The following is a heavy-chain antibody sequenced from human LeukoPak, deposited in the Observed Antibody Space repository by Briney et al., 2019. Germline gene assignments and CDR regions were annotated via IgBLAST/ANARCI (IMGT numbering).Heavy chain of an antibody. V-gene: IGHV4-59*08. Sequence: SETLSLTCTVSGGSISGHYWSWIRQPPGKGLEWIGYIYYSGDTDYNPSLKSRVTISVDTSKNQFSLKLSSVTAADTAVYYCASNLRPLSLRFLEWGDYYYMDVWGKGTTVTVSS. CDR1: GGSISGHY. J-gene: IGHJ6*03. CDR2: IYYSGDT. CDR3: ASNLRPLSLRFLEWGDYYYMDV. D-gene: IGHD3-3*01.